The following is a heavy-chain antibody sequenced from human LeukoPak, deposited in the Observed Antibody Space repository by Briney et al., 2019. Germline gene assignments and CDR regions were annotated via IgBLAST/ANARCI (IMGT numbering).Heavy chain of an antibody. V-gene: IGHV3-13*01. CDR2: NGTAGDT. Sequence: GGSLRLSCAASGFTFSSYDMHWVRQATGKGLEWVSANGTAGDTYYPGSVKGRFTISRENAKNSLYLQMNSLRAGDTAVYYCARGNYYGSASYYNSPNFDMDVWGQGTTVTVSS. D-gene: IGHD3-10*01. CDR1: GFTFSSYD. CDR3: ARGNYYGSASYYNSPNFDMDV. J-gene: IGHJ6*02.